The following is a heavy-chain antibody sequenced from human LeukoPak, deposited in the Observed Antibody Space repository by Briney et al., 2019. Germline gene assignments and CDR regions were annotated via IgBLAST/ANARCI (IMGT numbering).Heavy chain of an antibody. Sequence: PSETLSLTCTVSGGSISSYYWSWIRQPAGKGLEWIGRIYTSGSTNYNPSLKSRVTISVDTSKNQFSLKLSSVTAADTAVYYCARPVGMVRGVLNWFDPWGQGTLVTVSS. V-gene: IGHV4-4*07. D-gene: IGHD3-10*01. CDR1: GGSISSYY. J-gene: IGHJ5*02. CDR2: IYTSGST. CDR3: ARPVGMVRGVLNWFDP.